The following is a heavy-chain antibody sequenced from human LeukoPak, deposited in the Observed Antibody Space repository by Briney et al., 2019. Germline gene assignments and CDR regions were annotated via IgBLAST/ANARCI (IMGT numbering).Heavy chain of an antibody. CDR1: GGSFSGYY. CDR3: ARGRYYYDSSGYYPADY. CDR2: INHSGST. Sequence: SETLSLTCAVYGGSFSGYYWSWIRQPPGKGLEWIGEINHSGSTNYNPSLKSRVTISEDTSKNQFSLKLSSVTAADTAVYYCARGRYYYDSSGYYPADYWGQGTLVTVSS. J-gene: IGHJ4*02. V-gene: IGHV4-34*01. D-gene: IGHD3-22*01.